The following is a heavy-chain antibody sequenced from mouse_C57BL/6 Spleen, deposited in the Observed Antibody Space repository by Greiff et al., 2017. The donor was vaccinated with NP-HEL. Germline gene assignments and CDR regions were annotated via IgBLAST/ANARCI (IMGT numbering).Heavy chain of an antibody. CDR3: ARGLTPYWYFDV. Sequence: VQLQQSGAELVKPGASVKMSCKASGYTFTSYWITWVKQRPGQGLEWIGDIYPGSGSTNYNEKFKSKATLTVDTSSSTAYMQLSSLTSEDSAVYYCARGLTPYWYFDVWGTGTTVTVSS. CDR2: IYPGSGST. CDR1: GYTFTSYW. V-gene: IGHV1-55*01. D-gene: IGHD2-2*01. J-gene: IGHJ1*03.